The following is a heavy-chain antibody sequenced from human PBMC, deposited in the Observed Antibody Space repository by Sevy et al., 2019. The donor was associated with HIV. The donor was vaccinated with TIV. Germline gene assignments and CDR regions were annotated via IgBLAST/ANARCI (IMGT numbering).Heavy chain of an antibody. CDR2: ISHDGSYQ. Sequence: GGSLRLSCAASRFTFSTYDIHWVRQAPGKGLEWVAVISHDGSYQYYTDSVKGRFTISRDESKNKAYLQMNSLRADDSEVYYCAKGQGYVYIWGNERSEYYFDYWGQGTLVTVSS. CDR3: AKGQGYVYIWGNERSEYYFDY. V-gene: IGHV3-30*18. D-gene: IGHD3-16*01. J-gene: IGHJ4*02. CDR1: RFTFSTYD.